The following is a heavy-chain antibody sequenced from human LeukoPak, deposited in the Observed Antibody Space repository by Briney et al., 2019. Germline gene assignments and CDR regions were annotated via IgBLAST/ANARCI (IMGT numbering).Heavy chain of an antibody. V-gene: IGHV4-59*01. CDR1: GGSISSYY. J-gene: IGHJ1*01. CDR3: ARVRGDCETD. D-gene: IGHD2-21*01. CDR2: RYYSGST. Sequence: SETLSLTCSVSGGSISSYYWTWIRQPPGKGLEWIGYRYYSGSTTYNPSLKSRVTISVDTSKSQFSLKLISVTAADTAIYYCARVRGDCETDWGQGTLVTVSS.